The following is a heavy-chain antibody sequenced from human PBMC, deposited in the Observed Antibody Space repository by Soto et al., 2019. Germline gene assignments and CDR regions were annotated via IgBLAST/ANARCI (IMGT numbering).Heavy chain of an antibody. D-gene: IGHD1-7*01. CDR2: ISYDGSNK. Sequence: PGGSLRLSCAASGFTFSSYGMHWVRQAPGKGLEWVAVISYDGSNKYYADSVKGRFTISRDNSKNTLYLQMNSLRAEDTAVYYCVKMAGTTSGFVYYFDYWGQGTLVTVST. CDR3: VKMAGTTSGFVYYFDY. CDR1: GFTFSSYG. J-gene: IGHJ4*02. V-gene: IGHV3-30*18.